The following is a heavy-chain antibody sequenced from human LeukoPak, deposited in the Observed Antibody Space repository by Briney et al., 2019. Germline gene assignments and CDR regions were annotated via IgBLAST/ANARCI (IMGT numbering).Heavy chain of an antibody. J-gene: IGHJ6*03. D-gene: IGHD3-16*01. Sequence: PGGSLRLSCAASRFTFSNYAMNWVRQAPGKGLEGVSAIGGSGVNTYSADSVKGRFTISRDNSKNTLYLQMNSLRADDTAVYSCAKGFMRWGEVYYMDVWGKGTPVTVSS. CDR1: RFTFSNYA. CDR2: IGGSGVNT. CDR3: AKGFMRWGEVYYMDV. V-gene: IGHV3-23*01.